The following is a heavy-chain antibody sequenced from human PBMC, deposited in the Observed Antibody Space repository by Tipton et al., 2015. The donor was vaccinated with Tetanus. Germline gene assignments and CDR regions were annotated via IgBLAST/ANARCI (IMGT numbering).Heavy chain of an antibody. V-gene: IGHV5-51*01. CDR2: IYPGDSYS. Sequence: QLVQSGAEVKQPGESLKISCKGSGYMFSSHWIGWVRQVPGKGLEWLGTIYPGDSYSTYSPSFEGQVTISVDRSIDTAYLQWSSLKASDTAIYCCARPLTSVGFGGFAFDVWGQGTLVTVSS. D-gene: IGHD3-16*01. CDR1: GYMFSSHW. J-gene: IGHJ3*01. CDR3: ARPLTSVGFGGFAFDV.